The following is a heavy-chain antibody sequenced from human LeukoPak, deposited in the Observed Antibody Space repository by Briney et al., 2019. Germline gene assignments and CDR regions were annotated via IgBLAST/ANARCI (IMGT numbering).Heavy chain of an antibody. J-gene: IGHJ4*02. V-gene: IGHV3-74*01. CDR2: INSDGSTT. Sequence: GGSLRLPCAASGFTLSSYWMHWVRQAPGKGLVWVSRINSDGSTTSYADSVKGRFTISRDTAKNTLYLQMNSLRAEDTAVYYCARESRSSYDFWSAYHFDYWGQGTLVTVSS. D-gene: IGHD3-3*01. CDR3: ARESRSSYDFWSAYHFDY. CDR1: GFTLSSYW.